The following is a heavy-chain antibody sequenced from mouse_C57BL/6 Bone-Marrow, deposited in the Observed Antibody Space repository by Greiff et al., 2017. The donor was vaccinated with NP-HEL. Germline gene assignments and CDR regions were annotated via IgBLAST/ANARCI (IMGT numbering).Heavy chain of an antibody. CDR2: ISSGGSYT. D-gene: IGHD1-1*01. CDR1: GFTFSSYG. V-gene: IGHV5-6*02. J-gene: IGHJ2*01. CDR3: ARRGYYGRFDY. Sequence: DVMLVESGGDLVKPGGSLKLSCAASGFTFSSYGMSWVRQTPDKRLEWVATISSGGSYTYYPDSVKGRFTISRDNAKNTLYLQMSSLKSEDTAMYYCARRGYYGRFDYWGQGTTLTVSS.